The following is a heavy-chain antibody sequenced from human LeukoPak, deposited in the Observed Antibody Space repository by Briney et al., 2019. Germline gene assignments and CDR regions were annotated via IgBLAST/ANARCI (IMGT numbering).Heavy chain of an antibody. CDR2: ISGSGGST. Sequence: GGSLRLTCAASGFTFSSYAMSWVRQAPGKGLEWVSAISGSGGSTYYADSVKGRFTISRDNSKNTLYLQMNSLRAEDTAVYYCARRRIAAAGLYYYGMDVWGQGTTVTVSS. CDR1: GFTFSSYA. J-gene: IGHJ6*02. V-gene: IGHV3-23*01. D-gene: IGHD6-13*01. CDR3: ARRRIAAAGLYYYGMDV.